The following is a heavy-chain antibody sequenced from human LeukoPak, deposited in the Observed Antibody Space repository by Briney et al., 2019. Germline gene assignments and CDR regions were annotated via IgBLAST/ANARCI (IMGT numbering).Heavy chain of an antibody. J-gene: IGHJ4*02. CDR1: GGSISNYY. CDR3: ARGPGRYTSAQHEGDYIDY. Sequence: KASETLSLTCTVSGGSISNYYWSWIRQPPGKGLEWIGNVYYTGHTKYNPSLKSPSLKSRVTILVDASKNELSLKLTSVTAADTALYYCARGPGRYTSAQHEGDYIDYWGQGILVTVSS. V-gene: IGHV4-59*01. CDR2: VYYTGHT. D-gene: IGHD2-2*02.